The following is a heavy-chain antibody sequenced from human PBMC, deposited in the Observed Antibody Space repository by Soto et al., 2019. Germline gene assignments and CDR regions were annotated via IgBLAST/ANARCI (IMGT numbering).Heavy chain of an antibody. CDR1: GFTFSSYA. V-gene: IGHV3-23*01. CDR3: AKSPVAVAAEGIRSFDY. Sequence: PGGSLRLSCAASGFTFSSYAMSWVRQAPGKGLEWVSAISGSGGSTYYADSVKGRFTISRDNSKSTLYLQMNSLRAEDTAVYYCAKSPVAVAAEGIRSFDYWGQGTLVTVSS. D-gene: IGHD6-19*01. CDR2: ISGSGGST. J-gene: IGHJ4*02.